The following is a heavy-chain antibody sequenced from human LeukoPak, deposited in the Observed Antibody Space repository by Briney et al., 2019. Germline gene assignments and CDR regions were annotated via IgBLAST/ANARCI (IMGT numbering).Heavy chain of an antibody. CDR2: ISAYNANT. D-gene: IGHD6-19*01. V-gene: IGHV1-18*01. Sequence: ASVKVSCKASGYTFTSYGISWVRQAPGQGLEWMGWISAYNANTNFAQNLQGRVTMTTDTSTSTAYMELRSLRSDDTAVYYCARVQGSSGWYIFDYWGQGTLVTVSS. J-gene: IGHJ4*02. CDR3: ARVQGSSGWYIFDY. CDR1: GYTFTSYG.